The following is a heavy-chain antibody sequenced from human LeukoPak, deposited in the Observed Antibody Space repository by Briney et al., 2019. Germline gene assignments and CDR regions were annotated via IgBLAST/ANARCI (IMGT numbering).Heavy chain of an antibody. V-gene: IGHV6-1*01. J-gene: IGHJ4*02. D-gene: IGHD2-21*01. CDR2: TRYRSTWMT. CDR3: VRDFNCGFDY. CDR1: GDSVSSKSVS. Sequence: SQTLSLTCAISGDSVSSKSVSWSWITQSPSGGLEFLGRTRYRSTWMTFYSLSVQSRMTINADTSRNHVYLRLNSVTHEDTALYYCVRDFNCGFDYWGQGTLVTVSS.